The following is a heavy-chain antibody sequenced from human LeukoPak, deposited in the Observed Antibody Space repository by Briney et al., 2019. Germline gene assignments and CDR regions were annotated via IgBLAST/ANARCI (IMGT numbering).Heavy chain of an antibody. CDR3: AREDIGYSSDFDY. J-gene: IGHJ4*02. V-gene: IGHV3-21*01. Sequence: GGSLRLPWAASGFTFSSYSMNWVRQAPGKGLEWVSSISSSSSYIYYADSVKGRFTISRDNAKNSLYLQMNSLRAEDTAVYYCAREDIGYSSDFDYWGQGTLVTVSS. CDR1: GFTFSSYS. D-gene: IGHD6-25*01. CDR2: ISSSSSYI.